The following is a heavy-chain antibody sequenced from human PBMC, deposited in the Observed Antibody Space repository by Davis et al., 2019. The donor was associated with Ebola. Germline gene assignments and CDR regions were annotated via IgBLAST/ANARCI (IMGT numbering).Heavy chain of an antibody. V-gene: IGHV3-23*01. J-gene: IGHJ3*02. D-gene: IGHD3-22*01. CDR3: ARGGYYDSSGYSHAAFDI. CDR2: ISGSGGST. CDR1: GFTFSSYA. Sequence: GESLKISCAASGFTFSSYAMSWVRQAPGKGLEWVSAISGSGGSTYYADSVKGRFTISRDNAKNSLYLQMNSLRAEDTAIYYCARGGYYDSSGYSHAAFDIWGQGTMVTVS.